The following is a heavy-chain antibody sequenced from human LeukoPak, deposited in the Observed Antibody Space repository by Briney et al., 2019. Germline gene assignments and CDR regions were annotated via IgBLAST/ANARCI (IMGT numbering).Heavy chain of an antibody. CDR1: GFIISGNY. CDR2: IYADGNT. Sequence: GGSLRLSCVVSGFIISGNYMSWVRQAPGRGLEWVSFIYADGNTYYADSVKGRFTISRDISKNAVYLQMNSLRAEDTAVYYCARDSYGDANFDSWGQGTLVTVSS. V-gene: IGHV3-53*01. D-gene: IGHD4-17*01. CDR3: ARDSYGDANFDS. J-gene: IGHJ4*02.